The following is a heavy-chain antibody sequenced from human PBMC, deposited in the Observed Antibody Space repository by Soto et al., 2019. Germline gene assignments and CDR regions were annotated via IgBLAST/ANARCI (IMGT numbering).Heavy chain of an antibody. Sequence: EVQLVESGGGLVKPGGSLRLSCAASGFTFSSYSMNWVRQAPGKGLEWVSSISSSSSYIYYADSVKGRFTISRDNAKNSLYLQMNSLRAEDTAVYYCARAVEYYYDSSGYLPSDYWGQGTLVTVSS. J-gene: IGHJ4*02. D-gene: IGHD3-22*01. CDR3: ARAVEYYYDSSGYLPSDY. CDR1: GFTFSSYS. V-gene: IGHV3-21*01. CDR2: ISSSSSYI.